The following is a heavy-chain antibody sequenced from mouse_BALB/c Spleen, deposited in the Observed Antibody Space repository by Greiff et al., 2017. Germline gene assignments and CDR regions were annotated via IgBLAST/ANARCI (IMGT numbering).Heavy chain of an antibody. CDR2: ISYSGST. D-gene: IGHD2-14*01. CDR1: GYSITSDYA. J-gene: IGHJ4*01. V-gene: IGHV3-2*02. Sequence: VQLQQSGPGLVKPSQSLSLTCTVTGYSITSDYAWNWIRQFPGNKLEWMGYISYSGSTSYNPSLKSRISITRDTSKNQFFLQLNSVTTEDTATYYCARRAYYRYDGPLDYWGQGTSVTVSS. CDR3: ARRAYYRYDGPLDY.